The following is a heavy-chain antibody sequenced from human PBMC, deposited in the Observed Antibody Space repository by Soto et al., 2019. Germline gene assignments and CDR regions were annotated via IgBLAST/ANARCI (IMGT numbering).Heavy chain of an antibody. Sequence: GSLRLSCAASGFSFGSYSMTWVRQAPGKGLEWVSVIGGDAVTTYYADSVKGRFTVSRDNFKNTVHLQMNSLRAEDTAVYYCAKALYSSTYARGLDVWGQGTTVTVSS. V-gene: IGHV3-23*01. CDR2: IGGDAVTT. CDR3: AKALYSSTYARGLDV. CDR1: GFSFGSYS. J-gene: IGHJ6*02. D-gene: IGHD6-19*01.